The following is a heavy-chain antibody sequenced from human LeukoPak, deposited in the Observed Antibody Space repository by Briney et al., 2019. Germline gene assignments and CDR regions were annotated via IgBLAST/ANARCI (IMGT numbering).Heavy chain of an antibody. CDR1: GFTLSSYS. Sequence: GGSLRLSCAASGFTLSSYSMNWVRQAPGKGLEWVSSISSSSSYIYYADSVKGRFTISRDNAKNSLYLQMSSLRAEDTAVYYCARPPDNYYYYYMDVWGKGTTVTVSS. V-gene: IGHV3-21*01. J-gene: IGHJ6*03. CDR3: ARPPDNYYYYYMDV. CDR2: ISSSSSYI.